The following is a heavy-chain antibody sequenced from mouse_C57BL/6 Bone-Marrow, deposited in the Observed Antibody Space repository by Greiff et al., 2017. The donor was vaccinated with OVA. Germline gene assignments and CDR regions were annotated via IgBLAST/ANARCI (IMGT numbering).Heavy chain of an antibody. CDR1: GFTFSSYG. J-gene: IGHJ1*03. V-gene: IGHV5-6*01. CDR2: ISSGGSYT. CDR3: ARRRWYFDV. Sequence: EVLLVESGGDLVKPGGSLKLSCAASGFTFSSYGMSWVRQTPDKRLEWVATISSGGSYTYYPDSVKGRFTISRDDDKNTLYLQMSSLKAEDTAMYYCARRRWYFDVWGTGTTVTVSS.